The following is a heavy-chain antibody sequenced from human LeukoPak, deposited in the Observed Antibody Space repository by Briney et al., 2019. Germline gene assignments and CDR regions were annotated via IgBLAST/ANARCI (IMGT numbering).Heavy chain of an antibody. CDR1: GASIINSDYY. Sequence: SETLSLTCFVSGASIINSDYYWAWIRQPPGKGLEWIGSIYHSGSSSYNPSLKSRVTISVDTSKNHFTLKLNSVTAADTAVYSCAGHKYYNFWGSFNWFDPWGQGTLVTVSS. J-gene: IGHJ5*02. D-gene: IGHD3-3*01. CDR3: AGHKYYNFWGSFNWFDP. V-gene: IGHV4-39*01. CDR2: IYHSGSS.